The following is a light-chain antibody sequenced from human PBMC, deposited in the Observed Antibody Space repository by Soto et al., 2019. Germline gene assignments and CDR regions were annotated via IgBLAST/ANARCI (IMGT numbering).Light chain of an antibody. V-gene: IGKV3-20*01. CDR3: QQYGTPLFT. CDR1: QSVTNNF. CDR2: GAS. J-gene: IGKJ3*01. Sequence: IVSTQSPGTLSLSPGERATLSCGASQSVTNNFLAWYQRKPGQAPRLLIYGASSRATGVPDRFSGSGSGTDFTLTISRLEPGDFAVYYCQQYGTPLFTFGPGTKVDIK.